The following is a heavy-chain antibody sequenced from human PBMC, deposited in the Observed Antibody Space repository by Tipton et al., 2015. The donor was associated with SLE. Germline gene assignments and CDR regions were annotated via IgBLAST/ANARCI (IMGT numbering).Heavy chain of an antibody. V-gene: IGHV4-39*07. CDR2: IYYSGST. J-gene: IGHJ6*02. CDR3: ARGRPPYYYGMDV. CDR1: GGSISSSSYY. Sequence: GLVKPSETLSLTCTVSGGSISSSSYYWGWIRQPPGKGLEWIGSIYYSGSTYYNPSLKSRVTISVDTSKNQLSLKLSSVTAADTAVYYCARGRPPYYYGMDVWGQGTTVTVSS.